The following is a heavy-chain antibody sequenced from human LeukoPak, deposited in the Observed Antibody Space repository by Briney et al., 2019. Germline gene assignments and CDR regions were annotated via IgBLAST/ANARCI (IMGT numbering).Heavy chain of an antibody. J-gene: IGHJ4*02. D-gene: IGHD1-1*01. CDR1: GFTFDDYA. CDR2: ITWNSGDI. CDR3: AKEGPVGTFDY. V-gene: IGHV3-9*01. Sequence: GGSLRLSCAASGFTFDDYAMHWVRQAPGKGLEWVSGITWNSGDIDYADSVKGRFTISRDNAKNSLYLQMNSLITEDTALYYCAKEGPVGTFDYWGQGTLVTVSS.